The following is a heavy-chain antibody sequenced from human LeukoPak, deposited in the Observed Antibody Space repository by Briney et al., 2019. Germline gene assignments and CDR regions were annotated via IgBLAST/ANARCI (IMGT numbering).Heavy chain of an antibody. J-gene: IGHJ6*02. CDR3: AGVPGIYYYYGMDV. CDR2: IYYSGST. D-gene: IGHD3-10*01. Sequence: SETLSLTCTVSGGSISSYYWSWIRQPPGKGLEWIGYIYYSGSTNHNPSLKSRVTISVDTSKNQFSLKLSSVTAADTAVYYCAGVPGIYYYYGMDVWGQGTTVTVSS. CDR1: GGSISSYY. V-gene: IGHV4-59*01.